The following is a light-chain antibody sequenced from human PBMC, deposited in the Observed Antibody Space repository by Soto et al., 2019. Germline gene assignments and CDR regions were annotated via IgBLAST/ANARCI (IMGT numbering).Light chain of an antibody. CDR1: SSNIGAGYD. CDR3: PSYDSILSGCV. V-gene: IGLV1-40*01. Sequence: QSVLTQPPSVSGAPGQRVTISCTGSSSNIGAGYDVHWYQQLPGTAPKLLIYGNSNRPSGVPDRFSGSKSGTSASRAITGLQAEDEADYYCPSYDSILSGCVFGGGTKLTVL. CDR2: GNS. J-gene: IGLJ3*02.